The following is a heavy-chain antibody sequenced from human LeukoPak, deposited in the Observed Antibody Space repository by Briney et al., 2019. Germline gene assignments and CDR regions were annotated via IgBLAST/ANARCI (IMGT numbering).Heavy chain of an antibody. CDR3: ARAGPVPAPTYYYMDV. J-gene: IGHJ6*03. Sequence: PSETLSLTCAVYGGSFSNYYWSWIRQSPGKGLEWIGEINHSGSTNYNPSLKSRVTISVDTSKNQFSLKLSSVTAADTAVYYCARAGPVPAPTYYYMDVWGKGTTVTVSS. V-gene: IGHV4-34*01. D-gene: IGHD2-2*01. CDR1: GGSFSNYY. CDR2: INHSGST.